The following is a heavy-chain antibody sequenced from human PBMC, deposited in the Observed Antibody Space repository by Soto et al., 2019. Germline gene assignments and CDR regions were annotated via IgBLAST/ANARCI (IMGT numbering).Heavy chain of an antibody. Sequence: VSWEECALAVDSSSRLLTRDAPGQGLEWMGWINPNGGTNYAQKFQGRVTMTRDTSISTAYMERSRLRSDDTAVYYCARSLTTLTPLLGYWGQGTLVTVCS. V-gene: IGHV1-2*02. CDR2: INPNGGT. CDR1: ALAVDSSS. D-gene: IGHD3-22*01. CDR3: ARSLTTLTPLLGY. J-gene: IGHJ4*02.